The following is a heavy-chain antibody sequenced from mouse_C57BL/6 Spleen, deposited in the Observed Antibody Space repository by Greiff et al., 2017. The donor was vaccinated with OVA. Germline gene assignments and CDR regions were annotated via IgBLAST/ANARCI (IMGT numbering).Heavy chain of an antibody. CDR2: INPNNGGT. Sequence: EVQLQQSGPELVKPGASVKIPCKASGYTFTDYNMDWVKQSHGKSLEWIGDINPNNGGTIYNQKFKGKATLTVDKSSSTAYMELRSLTSEDTAVYYCARSYDYDVGGYYAMDYWGQGTSVTVSS. CDR3: ARSYDYDVGGYYAMDY. V-gene: IGHV1-18*01. J-gene: IGHJ4*01. D-gene: IGHD2-4*01. CDR1: GYTFTDYN.